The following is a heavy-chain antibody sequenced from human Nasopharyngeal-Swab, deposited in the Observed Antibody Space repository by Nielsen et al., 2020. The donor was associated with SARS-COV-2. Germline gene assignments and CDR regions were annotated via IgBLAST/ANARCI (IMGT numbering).Heavy chain of an antibody. CDR2: VNEAGIEK. CDR3: VRVGQYDY. Sequence: GGSLRLSCAASGFTFSSYWMSWVRQAPGKGLEWVANVNEAGIEKHYVDSVKGRFTISRDNAKNSLYLQMNSLRAEDTAVYYCVRVGQYDYWGQGTLVTVSS. CDR1: GFTFSSYW. D-gene: IGHD3-16*01. V-gene: IGHV3-7*01. J-gene: IGHJ4*02.